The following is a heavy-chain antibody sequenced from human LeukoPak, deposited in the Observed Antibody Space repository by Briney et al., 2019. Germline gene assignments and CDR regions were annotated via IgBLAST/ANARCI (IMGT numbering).Heavy chain of an antibody. J-gene: IGHJ4*02. CDR1: GFTFSSYA. CDR2: ISYDGSNE. V-gene: IGHV3-30-3*01. CDR3: ARDLYPYFDY. D-gene: IGHD5/OR15-5a*01. Sequence: GGSLRLSCAASGFTFSSYAMHWVRQAPGKGLEWVAVISYDGSNEYYADSVKGRFTISRDNSKNTLYLQMNSLRAEDTAVYYCARDLYPYFDYWGQGTLVTVSS.